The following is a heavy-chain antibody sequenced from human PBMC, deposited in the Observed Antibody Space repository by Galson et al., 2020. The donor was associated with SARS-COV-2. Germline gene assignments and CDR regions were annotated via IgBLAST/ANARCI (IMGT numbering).Heavy chain of an antibody. CDR3: ARHTGKWVLDV. D-gene: IGHD1-26*01. CDR1: GGSISGYY. CDR2: SYSTGNT. V-gene: IGHV4-59*08. Sequence: SETLSLTCSVSGGSISGYYWSWIRQPPGEGLEWIANSYSTGNTKYNPSLQRRVSMSVDTSKNHLSLRLNSVTAADTALYYCARHTGKWVLDVWGPGTPVTGSS. J-gene: IGHJ4*02.